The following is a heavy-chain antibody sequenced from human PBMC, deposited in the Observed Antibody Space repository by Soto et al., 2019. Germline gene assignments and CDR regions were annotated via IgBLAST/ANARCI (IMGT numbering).Heavy chain of an antibody. Sequence: GGSLRLSCAASGFTFSGYGMHWVRQAPGKGLEWVAVIWYDGSNKYYADSVKGRFTISRDNSRNTLYLQMNSLRAEDTAVYYCARVGNSSSQTFTDGMDVWGQGTTVTVSS. CDR1: GFTFSGYG. V-gene: IGHV3-33*01. D-gene: IGHD6-13*01. J-gene: IGHJ6*02. CDR2: IWYDGSNK. CDR3: ARVGNSSSQTFTDGMDV.